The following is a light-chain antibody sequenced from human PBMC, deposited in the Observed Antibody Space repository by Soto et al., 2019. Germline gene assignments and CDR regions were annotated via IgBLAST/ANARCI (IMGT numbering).Light chain of an antibody. CDR2: DAS. CDR1: QNVSSY. CDR3: QQRSNWQLT. V-gene: IGKV3-11*01. Sequence: EIVMTQSPATLSLSPGERATLSCRDSQNVSSYLAWYQQKPGQAPRLLIYDASNRATGIPARFSGSGSGTDFTLTISSLEPEVFAVYYCQQRSNWQLTFGGGTKVEIK. J-gene: IGKJ4*01.